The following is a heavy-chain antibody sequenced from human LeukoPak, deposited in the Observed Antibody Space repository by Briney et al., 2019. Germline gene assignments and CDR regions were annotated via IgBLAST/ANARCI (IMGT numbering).Heavy chain of an antibody. V-gene: IGHV5-51*01. CDR2: IYPGDSNT. Sequence: GESLKISCKTSGYSFTDYWIGWVRQMPGKGLEWMGIIYPGDSNTRYSPSFQGQVTTSADKSISTAYLQWSSLKASDTAMYYCARRYDYVWGSSRCHLDNWGQGTLVTVSS. CDR3: ARRYDYVWGSSRCHLDN. J-gene: IGHJ4*02. D-gene: IGHD3-16*02. CDR1: GYSFTDYW.